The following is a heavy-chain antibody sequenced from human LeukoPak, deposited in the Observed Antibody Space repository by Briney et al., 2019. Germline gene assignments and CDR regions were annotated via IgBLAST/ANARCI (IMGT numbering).Heavy chain of an antibody. Sequence: PSQTLSLTCTLSGGSIIRIAYYWSLIRQHPGKGLKRIGYIYYSGSTYYNPSLQSRVTISVYTSKNQFSLKLSSVTAADTAVYYCARDSCSWGGDGAFDIWGQGTMVTVSS. D-gene: IGHD6-13*01. CDR2: IYYSGST. J-gene: IGHJ3*02. CDR3: ARDSCSWGGDGAFDI. V-gene: IGHV4-31*03. CDR1: GGSIIRIAYY.